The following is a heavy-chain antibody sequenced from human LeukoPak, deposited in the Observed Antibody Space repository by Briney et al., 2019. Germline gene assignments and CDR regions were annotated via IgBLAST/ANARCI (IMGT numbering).Heavy chain of an antibody. CDR1: GFTFSTYW. V-gene: IGHV3-7*01. CDR3: ASDRAYSQFDY. Sequence: PGGSLRLSCAASGFTFSTYWMDWVRQAPGKGLEWVASIKEEGSDTNYVGSVRGRFTVSRDNTKHSLYLQMNSLRADDTAVYYCASDRAYSQFDYWGQGTLVTVSS. CDR2: IKEEGSDT. D-gene: IGHD2-15*01. J-gene: IGHJ4*02.